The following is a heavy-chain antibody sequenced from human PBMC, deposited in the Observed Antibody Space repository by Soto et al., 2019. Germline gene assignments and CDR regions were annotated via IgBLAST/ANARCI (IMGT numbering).Heavy chain of an antibody. Sequence: GGSLRLSCAASGFTFSSYGMHWVRQAPGKGLEWVAVISYDGSNKYYADSVKGRFTISRDNSKNTLYLQMNSLRAEDTAVYYCAKIKAGMEYYFDYWGQGTLVTVSS. J-gene: IGHJ4*02. D-gene: IGHD3-10*01. CDR3: AKIKAGMEYYFDY. CDR1: GFTFSSYG. V-gene: IGHV3-30*18. CDR2: ISYDGSNK.